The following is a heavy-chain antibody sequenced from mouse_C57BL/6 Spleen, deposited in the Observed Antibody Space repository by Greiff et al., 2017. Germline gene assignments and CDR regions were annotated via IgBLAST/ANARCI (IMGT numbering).Heavy chain of an antibody. D-gene: IGHD1-1*01. CDR2: IYPGSGNT. CDR1: GYTFTDYY. CDR3: ARGTTGGY. Sequence: VQLQESGAELVRPGASVKLSCKASGYTFTDYYINWVKQRPGQGLEWIARIYPGSGNTYYNEKFKGKATLTAEKSSSTAYMQLSSLTSEDSAVYFCARGTTGGYWGQGTTLTVSS. J-gene: IGHJ2*01. V-gene: IGHV1-76*01.